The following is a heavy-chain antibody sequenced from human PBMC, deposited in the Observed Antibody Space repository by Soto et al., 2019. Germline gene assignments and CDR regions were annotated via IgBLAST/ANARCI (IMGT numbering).Heavy chain of an antibody. CDR3: AGGNALDV. CDR2: IHRDEIEK. Sequence: RRLSCAASTFPFSTYWMTWVRQAPGKGLEWVANIHRDEIEKYYMDSVKGRFTISRDNAKNSLYLQMTSLRAEDTAVYYCAGGNALDVWGQGTTVTVS. V-gene: IGHV3-7*01. CDR1: TFPFSTYW. J-gene: IGHJ6*02.